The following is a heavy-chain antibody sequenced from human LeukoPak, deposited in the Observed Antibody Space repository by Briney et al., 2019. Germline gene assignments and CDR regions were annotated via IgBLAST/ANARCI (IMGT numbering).Heavy chain of an antibody. CDR1: RFSFSSYS. J-gene: IGHJ6*03. CDR2: VSGSSSYI. D-gene: IGHD2-15*01. Sequence: PGGSLRLSCVASRFSFSSYSMNWVRQAPGKGLEWVSSVSGSSSYIYYADSVKGRFTISRDNAKNSLYLQMNSLRAGDTAVYYCARDRGGGHMDVWGKGTTVTISS. V-gene: IGHV3-21*01. CDR3: ARDRGGGHMDV.